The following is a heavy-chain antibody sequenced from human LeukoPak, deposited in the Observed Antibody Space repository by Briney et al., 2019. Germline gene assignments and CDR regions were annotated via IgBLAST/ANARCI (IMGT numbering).Heavy chain of an antibody. Sequence: SETLSLTCTVSGGSISSYYWSWIRQPPGKGLEWIGYIYYSGSTNYNPSLKSRVTISVDTSKNQFSLKLSSVTAADTAVYYCARGGSYDFWSGYDAFDIWGQGTMVTVSS. CDR2: IYYSGST. V-gene: IGHV4-59*01. CDR1: GGSISSYY. D-gene: IGHD3-3*01. CDR3: ARGGSYDFWSGYDAFDI. J-gene: IGHJ3*02.